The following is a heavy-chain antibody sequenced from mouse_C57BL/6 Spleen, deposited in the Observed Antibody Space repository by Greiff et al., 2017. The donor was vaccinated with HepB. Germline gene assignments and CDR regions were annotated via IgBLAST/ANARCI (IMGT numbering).Heavy chain of an antibody. CDR3: ARERSNPWYFDV. CDR2: IDPSDSYT. D-gene: IGHD2-5*01. Sequence: QVQLQQPGAELVRPGTSVKLSCKASGYTFTSYWMHWVKQRPGQGLEWIGVIDPSDSYTNYNQKFKGKATLTVDTSSSTAYMQLSSLTSEDSAVYYCARERSNPWYFDVWGTGTTVTVSS. J-gene: IGHJ1*03. CDR1: GYTFTSYW. V-gene: IGHV1-59*01.